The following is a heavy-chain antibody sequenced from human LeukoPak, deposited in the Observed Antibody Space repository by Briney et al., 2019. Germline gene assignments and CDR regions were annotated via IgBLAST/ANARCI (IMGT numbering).Heavy chain of an antibody. J-gene: IGHJ2*01. CDR1: GYSISSGYY. Sequence: SETLSLTCAVSGYSISSGYYWGWIRQPPGEGLEWIGSIYHSGSTYYNPSLKSRVTISVDTSKNQFSLKLSSVTAADTAVYYCARVDYYDSSGYPGNWYFDLWGRGTLVTVSS. D-gene: IGHD3-22*01. V-gene: IGHV4-38-2*01. CDR3: ARVDYYDSSGYPGNWYFDL. CDR2: IYHSGST.